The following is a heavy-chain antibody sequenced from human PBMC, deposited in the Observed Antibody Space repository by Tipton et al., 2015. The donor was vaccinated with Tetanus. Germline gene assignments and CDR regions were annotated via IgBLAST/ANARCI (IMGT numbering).Heavy chain of an antibody. V-gene: IGHV4-39*07. CDR2: AYYSGST. CDR3: ACGSGYFDSSYHSPLDF. CDR1: GGSISSSSYY. Sequence: GLVKPSETLSLTCTVSGGSISSSSYYWGWIRQPPGKGLEWIGSAYYSGSTYYNPSLKSRATISVDTSTSQFSLRLASVTAADTAVYYCACGSGYFDSSYHSPLDFWGRGTLVTVSS. J-gene: IGHJ4*02. D-gene: IGHD3-22*01.